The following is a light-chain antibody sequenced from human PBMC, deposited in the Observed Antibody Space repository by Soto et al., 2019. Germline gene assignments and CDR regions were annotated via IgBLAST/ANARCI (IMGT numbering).Light chain of an antibody. CDR2: DAS. V-gene: IGKV1-5*01. CDR3: QQYNSYSVNA. CDR1: QGISGW. Sequence: DIQMTQSPYTLSASVGDRVTITCRASQGISGWLAWYQQKPGKAPKLLIYDASSLESGVPSRFSGSGSGTEFSLTISRLQPDDFATYYCQQYNSYSVNAFGQGTKLEIK. J-gene: IGKJ2*01.